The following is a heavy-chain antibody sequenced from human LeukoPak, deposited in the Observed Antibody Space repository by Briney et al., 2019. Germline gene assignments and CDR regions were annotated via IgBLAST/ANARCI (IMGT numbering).Heavy chain of an antibody. V-gene: IGHV1-2*02. CDR3: ARGDTAMVGYYYYYYYMDV. Sequence: ASVKVSCTASVYTFTGYYMHWVRQAPGQGLEWMGWINPNSGGTNYAQKFQGRVTMTRDTSISTAYMELSRLRSDDTAVYYCARGDTAMVGYYYYYYYMDVWGKGTTVTVSS. J-gene: IGHJ6*03. CDR2: INPNSGGT. D-gene: IGHD5-18*01. CDR1: VYTFTGYY.